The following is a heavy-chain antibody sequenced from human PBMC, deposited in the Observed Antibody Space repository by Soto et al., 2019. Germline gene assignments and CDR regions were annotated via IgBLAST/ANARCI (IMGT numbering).Heavy chain of an antibody. CDR3: ARDDIPGRAVAIYGMDV. Sequence: VQLVESGGGLVQPGGSLRLSCAASGFTFSNYGMHWVRQAPGKGLEWVAVIWYDGSNKYYADSVKGRFTISRDNSKNTLYLQMNSLRAEDTAVYYCARDDIPGRAVAIYGMDVWGQGTTVTVSS. J-gene: IGHJ6*02. D-gene: IGHD6-19*01. CDR1: GFTFSNYG. CDR2: IWYDGSNK. V-gene: IGHV3-33*08.